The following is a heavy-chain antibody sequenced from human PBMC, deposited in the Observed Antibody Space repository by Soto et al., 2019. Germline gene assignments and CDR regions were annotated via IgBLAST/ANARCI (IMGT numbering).Heavy chain of an antibody. CDR3: ARLGYCSSATCKYYFYYYGMDV. CDR2: ISGRGTTT. Sequence: EVQLVESGGGLVQPGGSLRLSCEASGFSFGSYSMNWVRQAPGKGLEWVSFISGRGTTTYYADSVRGRFTVSRDNANNTLSLEVNSLRDEDTAVYYCARLGYCSSATCKYYFYYYGMDVWGQGTTVTVSS. D-gene: IGHD2-2*01. CDR1: GFSFGSYS. V-gene: IGHV3-48*02. J-gene: IGHJ6*02.